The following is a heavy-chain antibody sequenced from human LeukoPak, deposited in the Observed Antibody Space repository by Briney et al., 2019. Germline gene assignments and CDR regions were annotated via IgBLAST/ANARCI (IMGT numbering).Heavy chain of an antibody. Sequence: GGSLRLSCAASGFTVSSNYMTWVRQAPGKGLEWVAIISYDGSNIYYADSVKGRFTISRDNSKNTLYLQMNSLRAEDTAVYYCAKDARYFDYWGQGTLVTVSS. CDR2: ISYDGSNI. CDR3: AKDARYFDY. J-gene: IGHJ4*02. CDR1: GFTVSSNY. V-gene: IGHV3-30*18.